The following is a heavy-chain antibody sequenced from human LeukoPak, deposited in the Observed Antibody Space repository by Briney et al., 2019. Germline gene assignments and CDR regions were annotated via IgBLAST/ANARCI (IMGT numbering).Heavy chain of an antibody. D-gene: IGHD2-15*01. CDR2: IIPILGTA. CDR3: ARDPGSPYSYFDY. V-gene: IGHV1-69*05. J-gene: IGHJ4*02. Sequence: SVKVSRKASGGTFSSYAISWVRQAPGQGLEWMGGIIPILGTANYAQKFQGRVTITTDESTSTAYMELSSLRSEDTAVYYCARDPGSPYSYFDYWGQGTLVTVSS. CDR1: GGTFSSYA.